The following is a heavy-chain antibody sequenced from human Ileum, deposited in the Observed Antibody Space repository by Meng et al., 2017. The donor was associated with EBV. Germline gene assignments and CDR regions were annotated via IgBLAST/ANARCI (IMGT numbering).Heavy chain of an antibody. CDR1: GYSISSTNW. J-gene: IGHJ4*02. Sequence: GRREELCRGLWKPWDTLALTCAVFGYSISSTNWWGWIRQPPGKGLEWIGYIYYSGSTSYNPSLKSRVTMSVDTSKNQFSLNLNSVTAVDTAVYYCARNVPGTSAYYDWGQGTLVTVSS. CDR3: ARNVPGTSAYYD. V-gene: IGHV4-28*01. CDR2: IYYSGST. D-gene: IGHD3-22*01.